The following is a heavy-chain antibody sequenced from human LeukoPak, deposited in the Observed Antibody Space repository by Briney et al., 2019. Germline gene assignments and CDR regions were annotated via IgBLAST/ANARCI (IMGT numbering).Heavy chain of an antibody. V-gene: IGHV3-74*01. Sequence: EGSLRLSCAASGFTFSSYWMNWVRQAPGKGLVWVSRIASDGSSTTYADSVKGRFSISRDNAKNTLYLQMNSLRVEDTAVYYCARGRPHGNDYWGQGTLVTVSS. D-gene: IGHD4-23*01. CDR1: GFTFSSYW. CDR3: ARGRPHGNDY. J-gene: IGHJ4*02. CDR2: IASDGSST.